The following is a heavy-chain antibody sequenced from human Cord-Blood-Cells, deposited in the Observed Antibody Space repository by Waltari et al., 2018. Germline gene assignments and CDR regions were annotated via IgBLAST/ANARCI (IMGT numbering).Heavy chain of an antibody. D-gene: IGHD3-10*01. CDR3: ASYYGSGSYWDY. Sequence: QVQLQQWGAGLLKPSETLSPTCAVYGGSFSGYYWSWIRQPPGKGLEWIGEINQSGSTNYNPSLKSRVTISVDTSKNQFSLKLSSVTAADTAVYYCASYYGSGSYWDYWGQGTLVTVSS. J-gene: IGHJ4*02. V-gene: IGHV4-34*01. CDR2: INQSGST. CDR1: GGSFSGYY.